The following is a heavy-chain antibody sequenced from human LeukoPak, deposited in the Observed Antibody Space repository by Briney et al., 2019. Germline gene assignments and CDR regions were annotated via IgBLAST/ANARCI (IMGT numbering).Heavy chain of an antibody. J-gene: IGHJ3*02. V-gene: IGHV4-4*07. CDR2: IYTSGST. CDR3: ARGDPPVFSMGATIPHDAIDI. D-gene: IGHD1-26*01. CDR1: GGSISSYY. Sequence: SETLSLTCTVSGGSISSYYWSWIRQPAGKGLEWIGRIYTSGSTNYNPSLKSRVTMSVDTSKNQFSLKLSSVTAADTAVYYCARGDPPVFSMGATIPHDAIDIWGQGTMVTVSS.